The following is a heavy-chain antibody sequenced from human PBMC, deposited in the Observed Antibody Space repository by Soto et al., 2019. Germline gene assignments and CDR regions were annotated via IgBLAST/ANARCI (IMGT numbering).Heavy chain of an antibody. CDR2: IYYSGST. J-gene: IGHJ3*02. Sequence: SETLSLTCTVSGGSVSSNSYFWSWIRQSPGKGLEWIGHIYYSGSTNYNPSLKSRVAISVDTSKNQFSLRLISVTAADTAVYYCARGRDGYNLDAFDIWGQGTMVTVSS. CDR3: ARGRDGYNLDAFDI. V-gene: IGHV4-61*01. D-gene: IGHD5-12*01. CDR1: GGSVSSNSYF.